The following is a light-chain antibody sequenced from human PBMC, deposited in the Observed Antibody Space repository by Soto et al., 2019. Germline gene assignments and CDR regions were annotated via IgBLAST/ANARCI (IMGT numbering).Light chain of an antibody. V-gene: IGLV2-14*03. J-gene: IGLJ3*02. CDR3: SSYTSGSSYVV. CDR1: SSDIGSYDY. Sequence: QSALTQPVSVSGSPGQSITISCTGTSSDIGSYDYVSWYQQHPGRVPKLMIYEVGNRPSGVSDRFSGSKSGNTASLTISGLQAEDEADYHCSSYTSGSSYVVFGGGTQLTVL. CDR2: EVG.